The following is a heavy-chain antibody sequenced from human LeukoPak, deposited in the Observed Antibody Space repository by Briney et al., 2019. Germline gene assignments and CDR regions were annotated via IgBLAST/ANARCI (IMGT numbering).Heavy chain of an antibody. D-gene: IGHD1-26*01. CDR3: AKRWELDYFDY. CDR1: GFIFSTFG. V-gene: IGHV3-30*18. Sequence: PGGSLRLSCAASGFIFSTFGMHWVRQAPGKGLEWVAAISYDGSKVDYADSVKGRFTISRDNSKNTLFLQMNSLRGEDTAVYYCAKRWELDYFDYWGQGTPVTVSS. CDR2: ISYDGSKV. J-gene: IGHJ4*02.